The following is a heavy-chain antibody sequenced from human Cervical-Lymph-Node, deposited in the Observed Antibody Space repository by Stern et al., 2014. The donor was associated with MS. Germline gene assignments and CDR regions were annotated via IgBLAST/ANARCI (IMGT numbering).Heavy chain of an antibody. CDR3: ARGGSAPGTRRNWFDP. CDR2: IHYSGST. Sequence: QVQLVESGPGLVKPSETLSLTCTVSGVSISSYDWNWIRQPPGQGLEWIGYIHYSGSTDYNSSLKSRVSISVDTSKNQFSLKLSSVTAADTAMYYCARGGSAPGTRRNWFDPWGQGTLVTVSS. CDR1: GVSISSYD. D-gene: IGHD6-13*01. J-gene: IGHJ5*02. V-gene: IGHV4-59*01.